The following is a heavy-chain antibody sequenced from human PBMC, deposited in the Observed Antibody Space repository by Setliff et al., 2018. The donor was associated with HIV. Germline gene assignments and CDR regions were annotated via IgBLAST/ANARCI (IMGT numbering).Heavy chain of an antibody. CDR2: IIPIFGST. D-gene: IGHD3-22*01. J-gene: IGHJ2*01. CDR3: ARDDHYYDMGSIYSDWYFDV. CDR1: GGTFRKYS. Sequence: ASVKVSCKASGGTFRKYSISWVRQAPGQGLEWMGGIIPIFGSTKYAQKFQDRVTITADESTDTVEMELTSLTSEDTAMYYCARDDHYYDMGSIYSDWYFDVWGPATQVTVSS. V-gene: IGHV1-69*13.